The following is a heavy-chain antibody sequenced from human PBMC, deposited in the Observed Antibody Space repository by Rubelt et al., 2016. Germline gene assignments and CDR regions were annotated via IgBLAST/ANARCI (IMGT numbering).Heavy chain of an antibody. V-gene: IGHV3-21*01. D-gene: IGHD2-2*01. CDR2: ISSSSSYI. CDR1: GFTFSSYG. CDR3: ARPLPKWYCSSTSCSNQNDAFDI. J-gene: IGHJ3*02. Sequence: GGGVAQPGGSLRLSCAASGFTFSSYGMHWVRQAPGKGLEWVSSISSSSSYIYYADSVKGRFTISRDNAKNTLYLQMNSLRAEDTAVYYCARPLPKWYCSSTSCSNQNDAFDIWGQGTMVTVSS.